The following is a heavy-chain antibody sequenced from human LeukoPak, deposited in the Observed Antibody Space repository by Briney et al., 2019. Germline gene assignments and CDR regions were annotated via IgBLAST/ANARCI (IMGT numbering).Heavy chain of an antibody. CDR2: ISAYNGNT. CDR3: ARGAVTAHTSDAFDI. J-gene: IGHJ3*02. Sequence: ASVKVSCKASGYTFTSYGISWVRQAPGQGLEWMGWISAYNGNTNYAQKPQGRVTMTTDTSTSTAYMELRSLRSDDTAVYYCARGAVTAHTSDAFDIWGQGTMVTVSS. D-gene: IGHD2-21*02. V-gene: IGHV1-18*01. CDR1: GYTFTSYG.